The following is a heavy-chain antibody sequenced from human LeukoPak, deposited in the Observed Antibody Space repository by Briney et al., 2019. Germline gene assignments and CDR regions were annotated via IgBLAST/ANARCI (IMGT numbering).Heavy chain of an antibody. CDR3: ATVARSSITIFGVALLH. D-gene: IGHD3-3*01. J-gene: IGHJ4*02. CDR1: GYTFTDYY. Sequence: GASVKVSCKVSGYTFTDYYMHWVQQAPGKGLEWMGLVDPEDGETIYAEKFQGRVTITADTSTDTAYMELSSLRSEDTAVYYCATVARSSITIFGVALLHWGQGPLVTVSS. CDR2: VDPEDGET. V-gene: IGHV1-69-2*01.